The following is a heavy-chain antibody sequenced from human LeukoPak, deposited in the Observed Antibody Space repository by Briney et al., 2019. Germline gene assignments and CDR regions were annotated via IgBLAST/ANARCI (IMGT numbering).Heavy chain of an antibody. J-gene: IGHJ4*02. D-gene: IGHD6-13*01. CDR2: IYHSGST. V-gene: IGHV4-61*08. CDR1: GGSISSGGYY. CDR3: ARGGASSSFDY. Sequence: SETLSLTCTVSGGSISSGGYYWSWIRQPPGKGLEWIGYIYHSGSTNYNPSLKSRVTMSVDTSKNQFSLKLSSVTAADTAVYYCARGGASSSFDYWGQGTLVTVSS.